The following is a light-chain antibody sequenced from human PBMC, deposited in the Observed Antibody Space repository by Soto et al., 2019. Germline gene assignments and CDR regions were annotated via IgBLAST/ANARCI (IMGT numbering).Light chain of an antibody. Sequence: QSALTQPASVSGSPGQSITISCTGSSSDVGDNDYVSWYQQHPGRAPRLMIHEVRNRPSGVSNRFSGSKSGNTASLTISGLQADDEADYYCISYTVSRSYVFGPGTKLTVL. CDR3: ISYTVSRSYV. CDR1: SSDVGDNDY. CDR2: EVR. J-gene: IGLJ1*01. V-gene: IGLV2-14*01.